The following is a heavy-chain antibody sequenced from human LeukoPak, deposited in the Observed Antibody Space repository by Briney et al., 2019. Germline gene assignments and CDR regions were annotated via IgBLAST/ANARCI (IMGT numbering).Heavy chain of an antibody. CDR3: AGTYYDFWSGYLYYMDV. D-gene: IGHD3-3*01. V-gene: IGHV1-69*05. J-gene: IGHJ6*03. CDR2: IIPIFGTA. CDR1: GGTFSSYA. Sequence: ASVKVSCKASGGTFSSYAISWVRQAPGQGLEWMGGIIPIFGTANYAQKLQGRVTITTDESTSTAYMELSSLRSEDTAVYYCAGTYYDFWSGYLYYMDVWVKGTTVTVSS.